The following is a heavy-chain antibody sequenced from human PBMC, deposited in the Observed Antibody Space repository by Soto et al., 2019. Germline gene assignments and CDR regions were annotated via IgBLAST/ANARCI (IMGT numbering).Heavy chain of an antibody. V-gene: IGHV4-39*01. D-gene: IGHD3-22*01. J-gene: IGHJ4*02. CDR1: GGSLSSGVDY. CDR3: ATYSLTHYFDGSEDSDY. Sequence: PSETLSLTCSVSGGSLSSGVDYWGWIRQPPGKGLEWIGSMSYSGSTYYSPSLKSRVTISVDTSKNQFSLKLSSVTAADTAIYYCATYSLTHYFDGSEDSDYWGQGTLVTVPQ. CDR2: MSYSGST.